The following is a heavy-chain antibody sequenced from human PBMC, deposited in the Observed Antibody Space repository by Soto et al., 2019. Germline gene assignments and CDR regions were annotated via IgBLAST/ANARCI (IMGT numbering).Heavy chain of an antibody. J-gene: IGHJ5*02. Sequence: QVQLVQSGAEVKKPGSSVKVSCKASGGTFSSYAISWVRQAPGQGLEWMGGIIPIFGTANYAQKFQGRVTNTPDESTSKAYMELSNLRSEDTARYYCGRQGKVGATGWFDPWGQGTLVTVSS. CDR3: GRQGKVGATGWFDP. CDR1: GGTFSSYA. V-gene: IGHV1-69*01. CDR2: IIPIFGTA. D-gene: IGHD1-26*01.